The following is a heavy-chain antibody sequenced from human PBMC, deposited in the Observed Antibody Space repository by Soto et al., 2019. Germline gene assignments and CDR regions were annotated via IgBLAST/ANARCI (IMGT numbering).Heavy chain of an antibody. Sequence: GESLKISCKGSGYSFAGYWITWVRQKPGKGLEWMGRIDPSDSQTYYSPSFRGHVTISVTKSITTVFLQWSSLRASDTAMYYCARQISDSDNGPNFQYYFDSWGQGPPVTVYS. J-gene: IGHJ4*02. V-gene: IGHV5-10-1*01. CDR1: GYSFAGYW. D-gene: IGHD3-22*01. CDR2: IDPSDSQT. CDR3: ARQISDSDNGPNFQYYFDS.